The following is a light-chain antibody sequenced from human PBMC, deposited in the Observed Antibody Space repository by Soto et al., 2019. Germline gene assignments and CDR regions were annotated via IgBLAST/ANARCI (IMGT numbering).Light chain of an antibody. CDR1: QSISTW. Sequence: IQMTQSPSTLSASVGDRVTITCRASQSISTWLAWYQHRPGKAPKLLIYKASSLESGVPSRFSGSGSGTEFTLTINSXQPDDFATYYCQQYNSYPCTFGQGTKVDIK. CDR3: QQYNSYPCT. J-gene: IGKJ1*01. V-gene: IGKV1-5*03. CDR2: KAS.